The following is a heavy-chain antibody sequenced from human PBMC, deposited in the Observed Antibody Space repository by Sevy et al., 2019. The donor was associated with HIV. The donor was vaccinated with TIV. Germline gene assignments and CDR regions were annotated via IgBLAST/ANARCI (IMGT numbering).Heavy chain of an antibody. CDR3: AKDGEMYCSGGSCHELDY. D-gene: IGHD2-15*01. J-gene: IGHJ4*02. CDR2: ISGSGGST. CDR1: GFTFSSYA. Sequence: GESLKISCAASGFTFSSYAMSWVRQAPGKGLEWVSAISGSGGSTYYADSVKGRFTISRDNSKNTLYLQMNSLRAEDTAVYYCAKDGEMYCSGGSCHELDYWGQGTLVTVSS. V-gene: IGHV3-23*01.